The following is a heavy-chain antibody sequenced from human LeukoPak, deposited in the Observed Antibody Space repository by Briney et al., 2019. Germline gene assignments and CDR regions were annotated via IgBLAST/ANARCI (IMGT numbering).Heavy chain of an antibody. D-gene: IGHD5-24*01. Sequence: GGSLRLSCAASGFTFSSYAMPWVRQAPVKGLEWVAVISYDGSNKYYADSVKGRFTISRDNSKNTLYLQMNSLRAEDTAVYYCARGNGYNLFDYWGQGTLVTVSS. CDR1: GFTFSSYA. CDR2: ISYDGSNK. V-gene: IGHV3-30-3*01. J-gene: IGHJ4*02. CDR3: ARGNGYNLFDY.